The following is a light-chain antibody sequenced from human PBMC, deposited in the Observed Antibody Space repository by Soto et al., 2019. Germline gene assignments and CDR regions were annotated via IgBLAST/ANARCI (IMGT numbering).Light chain of an antibody. CDR1: QAISSY. CDR3: QQLNSYPRT. Sequence: DLQLTQSPSFLSASVGDRVAITCRASQAISSYLAWYQQKPGKAPNLLIYAASTLQSGVPSRFSGSGSGTEFTLTISSLQPEDFATYYCQQLNSYPRTFGQGTKVEIK. J-gene: IGKJ1*01. CDR2: AAS. V-gene: IGKV1-9*01.